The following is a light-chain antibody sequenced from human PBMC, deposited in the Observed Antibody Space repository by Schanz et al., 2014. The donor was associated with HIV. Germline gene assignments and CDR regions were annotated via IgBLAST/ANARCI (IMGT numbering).Light chain of an antibody. V-gene: IGLV2-14*03. CDR2: DVS. Sequence: QSALTQPASVSGSPGQSITISCTGTSSDVGGYNYVSWYRQHPGKAPKLMIYDVSNRPSGVSNRFSGSKSGNTASLTISGLQPEDEADYYCSSFAGSNIPWVFGGGTKLTVL. CDR1: SSDVGGYNY. J-gene: IGLJ3*02. CDR3: SSFAGSNIPWV.